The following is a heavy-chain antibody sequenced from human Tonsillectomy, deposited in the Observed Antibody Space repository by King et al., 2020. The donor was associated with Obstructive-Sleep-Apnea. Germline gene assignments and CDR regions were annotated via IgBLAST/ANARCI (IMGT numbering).Heavy chain of an antibody. J-gene: IGHJ4*02. CDR2: ISSSSSTI. V-gene: IGHV3-48*04. CDR3: ARDRPSMVRGVTVFDY. CDR1: GFTFSSYS. Sequence: VQLVESGGGLVQPGGSLRLSCAASGFTFSSYSMNWVRQAPGKGLEWVSYISSSSSTIYYADSVKGRFTISRDNAKNSLYLQMNSLRAEDTAVYYCARDRPSMVRGVTVFDYWGQGTLVTVSS. D-gene: IGHD3-10*01.